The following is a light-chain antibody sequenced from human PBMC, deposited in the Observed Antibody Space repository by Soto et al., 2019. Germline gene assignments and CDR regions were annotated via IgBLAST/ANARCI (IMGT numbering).Light chain of an antibody. CDR2: MND. J-gene: IGLJ3*02. CDR1: TFNLRSNP. V-gene: IGLV1-44*01. Sequence: QSVLTQPPSASGTPGQRVTIACSGSTFNLRSNPVNWYQQLPGTAPKLLIYMNDQRPSDVPDRFSGSKTGTSASLAISGLQPDDEADYFCAAWDNTLTAWVFGGGIKVTVL. CDR3: AAWDNTLTAWV.